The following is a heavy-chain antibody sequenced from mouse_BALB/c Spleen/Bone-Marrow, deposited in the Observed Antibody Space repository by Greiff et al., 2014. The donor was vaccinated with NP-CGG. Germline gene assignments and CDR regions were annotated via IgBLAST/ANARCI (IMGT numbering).Heavy chain of an antibody. J-gene: IGHJ4*01. D-gene: IGHD2-3*01. CDR3: ARWLVRMDY. Sequence: EVKLVESGAELVKPGASVKLSCTAPGFNIKDTFMNWVKQRPEQGLEWIGRIDPANDNTEYDPKLQGKATITTGISSNSAYLQLSSLTSEDTAVYYCARWLVRMDYWGQGTSVTVSS. V-gene: IGHV14-3*02. CDR2: IDPANDNT. CDR1: GFNIKDTF.